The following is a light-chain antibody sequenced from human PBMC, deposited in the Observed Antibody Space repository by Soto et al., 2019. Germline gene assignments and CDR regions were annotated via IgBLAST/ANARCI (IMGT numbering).Light chain of an antibody. Sequence: QSALTQHPSASGSPGQSVTISCTGTSSDVGGYNYVSWYQQHPGKAPKLMIYEVNKRPSGVPDRFSGSKSGNTASLTVSGLQAEDEADYYCSSYAGSKLVFGGGTKLTVL. CDR1: SSDVGGYNY. CDR2: EVN. J-gene: IGLJ3*02. CDR3: SSYAGSKLV. V-gene: IGLV2-8*01.